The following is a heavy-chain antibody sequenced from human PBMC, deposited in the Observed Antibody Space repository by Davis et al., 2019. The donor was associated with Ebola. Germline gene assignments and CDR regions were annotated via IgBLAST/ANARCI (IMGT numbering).Heavy chain of an antibody. V-gene: IGHV3-7*01. Sequence: PGGSLRLSCAASGFTFGDYWMTWVRQAPGKGLEWVGKIMYDGSDKYYVDSMKGRFTISRDNAKNSLYLQMNSLTVEDTAIYYCAKDSGWQMSPWGQGTLVIVSS. CDR3: AKDSGWQMSP. J-gene: IGHJ5*02. CDR2: IMYDGSDK. CDR1: GFTFGDYW. D-gene: IGHD6-19*01.